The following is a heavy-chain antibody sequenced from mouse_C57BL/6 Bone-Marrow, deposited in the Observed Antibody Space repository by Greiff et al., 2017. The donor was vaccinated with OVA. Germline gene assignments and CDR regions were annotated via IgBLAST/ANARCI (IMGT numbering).Heavy chain of an antibody. CDR2: IDPSDSET. CDR1: GYTFTSYW. J-gene: IGHJ3*01. D-gene: IGHD2-4*01. Sequence: VQLQQPGAELVRPGSSVKLSCKASGYTFTSYWMHWVKQRPIQGLEWIGNIDPSDSETHYNQKFKDKATLTVDKSSSTAYMQLSSLTSEDSAVYYCARHERLYYDYDWFAYWGQGTLVTVSA. CDR3: ARHERLYYDYDWFAY. V-gene: IGHV1-52*01.